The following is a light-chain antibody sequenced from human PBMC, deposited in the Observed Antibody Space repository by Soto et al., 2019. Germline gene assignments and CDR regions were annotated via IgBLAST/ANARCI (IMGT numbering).Light chain of an antibody. J-gene: IGKJ1*01. CDR2: DAS. V-gene: IGKV1-5*01. CDR1: ESISGW. CDR3: QQYNNYPRT. Sequence: ASIGDGVTITCRASESISGWLAWYQQQPGKAPKLLIYDASNLESGVPSRFSGSGSGTEFTLAISSLQPDDFATYYCQQYNNYPRTFGQGTKVDIK.